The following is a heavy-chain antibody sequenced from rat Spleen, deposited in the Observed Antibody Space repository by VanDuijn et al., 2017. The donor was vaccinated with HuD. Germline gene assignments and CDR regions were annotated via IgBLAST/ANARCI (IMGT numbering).Heavy chain of an antibody. CDR3: ARHDRAEDWFTH. V-gene: IGHV5-17*01. J-gene: IGHJ3*01. Sequence: EVQLVESGGGLVQPGRSLKLSCAASGFIFSDYAMAWVRQAPKRGLEWVATIIYDGSFTYYRDSLKGRFTISRDIAKSTLYLQMDSLRSEDKATYYCARHDRAEDWFTHWGQGTLVTVSS. CDR1: GFIFSDYA. CDR2: IIYDGSFT. D-gene: IGHD4-1*01.